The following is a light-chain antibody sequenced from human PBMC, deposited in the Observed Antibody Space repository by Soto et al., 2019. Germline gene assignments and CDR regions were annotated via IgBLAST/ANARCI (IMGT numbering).Light chain of an antibody. J-gene: IGKJ2*01. V-gene: IGKV3-20*01. CDR2: GAS. CDR1: QSVSSSY. Sequence: EIVLTQSPGTLSLSPGERATLSCRASQSVSSSYLAWYQHKPGQAPRLLIYGASSRATGIPDRFSGSGSGTDFTLTIGRLEPEDFAVDYCHQYGSSPPYTLGQGTKLKIK. CDR3: HQYGSSPPYT.